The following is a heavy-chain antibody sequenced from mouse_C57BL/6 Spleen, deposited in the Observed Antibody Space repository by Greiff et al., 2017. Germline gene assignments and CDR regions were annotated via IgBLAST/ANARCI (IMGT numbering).Heavy chain of an antibody. Sequence: QVQLQQSGPELVKPGASVKISCKASGYAFSSSWMNWVKQRPGKGLEWIGRIYPGDGDTNYNGKFKGKATLTADKSSSTAYMQLSSLTSEDSAVYFCARDGLSPFDYWGQGTTLTVSS. D-gene: IGHD1-1*02. CDR1: GYAFSSSW. CDR2: IYPGDGDT. CDR3: ARDGLSPFDY. J-gene: IGHJ2*01. V-gene: IGHV1-82*01.